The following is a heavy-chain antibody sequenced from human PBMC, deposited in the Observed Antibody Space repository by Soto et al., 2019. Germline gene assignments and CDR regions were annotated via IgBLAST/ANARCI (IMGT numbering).Heavy chain of an antibody. CDR2: ISSSSSTI. CDR3: ARDPEGDYGDYDTYYFDY. V-gene: IGHV3-48*02. D-gene: IGHD4-17*01. J-gene: IGHJ4*02. Sequence: EVQLVESGGGLVQPGGSLRLSCAASGFTFSSYSMNWVRQAPGKGLEWVSYISSSSSTIYYADSVKGRFTISRDNAKNSLYLQMNSLRDEDTAVYYCARDPEGDYGDYDTYYFDYWGQGTLVTVSS. CDR1: GFTFSSYS.